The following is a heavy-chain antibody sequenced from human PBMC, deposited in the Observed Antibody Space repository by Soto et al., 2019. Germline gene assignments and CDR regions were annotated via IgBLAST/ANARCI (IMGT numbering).Heavy chain of an antibody. J-gene: IGHJ4*02. CDR2: FDLENGET. CDR1: GYTLTELS. D-gene: IGHD3-10*01. Sequence: ASVKVSCKVSGYTLTELSIHWVRQAPGEGLEWMGGFDLENGETIYAQRFQGRVTMTEESPADTPYMELSSLRSEDTAVYYCELEVRRSNHFDNWGQGTMVTVSS. V-gene: IGHV1-24*01. CDR3: ELEVRRSNHFDN.